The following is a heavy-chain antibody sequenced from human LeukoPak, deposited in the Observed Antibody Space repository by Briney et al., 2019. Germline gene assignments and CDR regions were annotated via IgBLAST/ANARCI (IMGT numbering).Heavy chain of an antibody. CDR2: LSGGPGST. V-gene: IGHV3-23*01. J-gene: IGHJ4*02. CDR3: AKMSAPLSGYNYGSGFDY. D-gene: IGHD5-18*01. Sequence: GGSLRLSCEASGFTFNAYAMSWVRQAPGKGLEWVSALSGGPGSTYYGDSVKGRFTISRDNSKNTLYLQMNNLRAEDTAVYYCAKMSAPLSGYNYGSGFDYWGQGTLVTVSS. CDR1: GFTFNAYA.